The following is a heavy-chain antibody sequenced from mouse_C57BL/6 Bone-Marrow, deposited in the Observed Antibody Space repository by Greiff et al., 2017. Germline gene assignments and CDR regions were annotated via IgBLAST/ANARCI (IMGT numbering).Heavy chain of an antibody. Sequence: QVQLQQPGAELVMPGASVKLSCKASGYTFTSYWMHWVKQRPGQGLEWIGEIDPSDSYTNYNQKFKGKSTLTVDKSSSTAYMQLSSLSSEDSAVDYCARHASYVPFRYWGQGTTLTVSS. CDR3: ARHASYVPFRY. J-gene: IGHJ2*01. D-gene: IGHD6-1*01. CDR2: IDPSDSYT. CDR1: GYTFTSYW. V-gene: IGHV1-69*01.